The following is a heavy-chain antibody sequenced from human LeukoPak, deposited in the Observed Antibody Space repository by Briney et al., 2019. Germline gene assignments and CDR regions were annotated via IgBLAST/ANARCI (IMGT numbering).Heavy chain of an antibody. CDR3: ARERADSSGLKD. Sequence: GGSLRLSCAASGFTFSSYDMHWVRQATGKGLEWVSAIGTAGDTYYPGSVKGRFTISRENAKNSLYLQMNSLRAGDTAVYYCARERADSSGLKDWGQGTLVTVSS. V-gene: IGHV3-13*01. J-gene: IGHJ4*02. CDR2: IGTAGDT. D-gene: IGHD3-22*01. CDR1: GFTFSSYD.